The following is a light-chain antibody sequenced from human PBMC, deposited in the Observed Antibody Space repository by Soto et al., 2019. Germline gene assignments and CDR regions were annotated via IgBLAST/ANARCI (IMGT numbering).Light chain of an antibody. V-gene: IGKV1-5*01. J-gene: IGKJ2*01. Sequence: DIQMTQSPSTLSASVGDRVTITCRARQTINNWLAWYQQKPGKAPKVLIYDASSLKSGVTSRFSGSGSGTEFTLTISSLQPDDFATYYCQQYNFHFGQGTKLEIK. CDR3: QQYNFH. CDR2: DAS. CDR1: QTINNW.